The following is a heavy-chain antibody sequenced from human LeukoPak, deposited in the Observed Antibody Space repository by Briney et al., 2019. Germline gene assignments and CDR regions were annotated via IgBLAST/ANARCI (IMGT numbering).Heavy chain of an antibody. D-gene: IGHD3-22*01. V-gene: IGHV1-18*01. J-gene: IGHJ4*02. CDR1: GYTFTSYG. CDR2: NSAYNGNT. CDR3: ARDPAPLIVVSSFDY. Sequence: GASVKVSCKASGYTFTSYGISWVRQAPGQGLEWMGWNSAYNGNTNYAQKLQGRVTMTTDTSTSTAYMELRSLRSDDTAVYYCARDPAPLIVVSSFDYWGQGTLVTVSS.